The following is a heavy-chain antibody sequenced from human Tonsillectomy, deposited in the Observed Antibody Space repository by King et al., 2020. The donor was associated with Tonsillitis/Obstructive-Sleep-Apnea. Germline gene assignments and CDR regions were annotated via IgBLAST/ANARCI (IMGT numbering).Heavy chain of an antibody. CDR2: IKSKIDGGTT. Sequence: VQLVESGGGLVKPGGSLRLSCAASGFTFSNAWMSWVRQAPGKGLEWVGRIKSKIDGGTTDDAAPVKGRFTISRDDSKNTLYLQMNSLKTEDTAVYYCTTEEDYGDYSLQYPRWGQGTLVTVSS. CDR3: TTEEDYGDYSLQYPR. V-gene: IGHV3-15*01. J-gene: IGHJ4*02. D-gene: IGHD4-17*01. CDR1: GFTFSNAW.